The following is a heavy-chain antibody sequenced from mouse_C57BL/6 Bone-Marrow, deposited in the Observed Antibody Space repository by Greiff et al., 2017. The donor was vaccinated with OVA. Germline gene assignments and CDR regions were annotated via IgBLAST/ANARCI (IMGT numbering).Heavy chain of an antibody. V-gene: IGHV1-62-2*01. Sequence: VKVVESGAELVKPGASVKLSCKASGYTFTEYTIHWVKQRSGQGLEWIGWFYPGSGSIKYNEKFKDKATLTADKSSSTVYMELSRLTSEDSAVYFCARHEGPYYYGSSYEFAYWGQGTLVTVSA. CDR2: FYPGSGSI. J-gene: IGHJ3*01. CDR1: GYTFTEYT. CDR3: ARHEGPYYYGSSYEFAY. D-gene: IGHD1-1*01.